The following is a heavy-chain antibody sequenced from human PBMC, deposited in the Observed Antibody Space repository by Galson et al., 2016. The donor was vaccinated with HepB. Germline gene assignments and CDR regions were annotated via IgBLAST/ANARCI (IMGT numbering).Heavy chain of an antibody. CDR1: GDSFTNYA. Sequence: SVKVSCKASGDSFTNYAIIWVRQDPGQGLEWMRGIIPLFGSANYAQKFRGRVTITADKSTSTVYMELNSLRYEDTAIYYCARDLDYTSAWYELRKEGDNYGIDVWGQGTTVTVSS. J-gene: IGHJ6*02. CDR3: ARDLDYTSAWYELRKEGDNYGIDV. V-gene: IGHV1-69*06. CDR2: IIPLFGSA. D-gene: IGHD6-19*01.